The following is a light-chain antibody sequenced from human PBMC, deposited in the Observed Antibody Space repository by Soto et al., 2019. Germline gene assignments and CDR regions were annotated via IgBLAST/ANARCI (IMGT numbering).Light chain of an antibody. CDR2: SNN. CDR3: ATWNDRMNGDV. V-gene: IGLV1-44*01. CDR1: SSNIGSNV. Sequence: QSVLTRPPSASGTPGQRVTISCSGSSSNIGSNVVNWFQQLPGTAPKLLIYSNNQRPSGVPDRFSGSKSGTSASLAISGLQYEDEADYYCATWNDRMNGDVFGTGTKLTVL. J-gene: IGLJ1*01.